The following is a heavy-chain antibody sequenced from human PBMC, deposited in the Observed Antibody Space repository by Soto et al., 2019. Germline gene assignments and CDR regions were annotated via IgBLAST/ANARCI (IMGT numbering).Heavy chain of an antibody. D-gene: IGHD1-1*01. CDR2: IYCNDER. CDR1: AFSFSTSGVG. V-gene: IGHV2-5*01. Sequence: QITLKESGPTLVNPTQTLTLTCTFSAFSFSTSGVGVGWIHQPPGKALEWLALIYCNDERRYSPSLKGRRSITKDTSKNQVVLAMTNMDPMDTATYYCARSIGTTGTTLYFDYWGRGTLVTVSS. CDR3: ARSIGTTGTTLYFDY. J-gene: IGHJ4*02.